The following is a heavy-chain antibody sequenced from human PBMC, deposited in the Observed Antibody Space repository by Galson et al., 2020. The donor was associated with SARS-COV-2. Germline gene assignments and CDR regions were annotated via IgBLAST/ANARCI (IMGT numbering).Heavy chain of an antibody. V-gene: IGHV3-15*01. CDR2: SNSKTSGGTT. Sequence: GESLRLSCAASGFSFTYSWMNWVRQAPGKGLEWIGLSNSKTSGGTTEFAAPVKGRFTISRDDSQNMVHLQMNSLEAEDAGVYYCVAGIAEAGSGECDYWGQGTLVTVS. CDR1: GFSFTYSW. CDR3: VAGIAEAGSGECDY. J-gene: IGHJ4*02. D-gene: IGHD6-19*01.